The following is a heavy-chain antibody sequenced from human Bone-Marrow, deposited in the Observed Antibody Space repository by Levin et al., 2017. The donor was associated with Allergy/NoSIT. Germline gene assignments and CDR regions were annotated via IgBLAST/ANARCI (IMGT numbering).Heavy chain of an antibody. CDR3: ARDFGSGSYSAFDI. V-gene: IGHV3-33*01. D-gene: IGHD3-10*01. CDR2: IWYDGSNK. J-gene: IGHJ3*02. CDR1: GFTFSSYG. Sequence: GGSLRLSCAASGFTFSSYGMHWVRQAPGKGLEWVAVIWYDGSNKYYADSVKGRFTISRDNSKNTLYLQMNSLRAEDTAVYYCARDFGSGSYSAFDIWGQGTMVTVSS.